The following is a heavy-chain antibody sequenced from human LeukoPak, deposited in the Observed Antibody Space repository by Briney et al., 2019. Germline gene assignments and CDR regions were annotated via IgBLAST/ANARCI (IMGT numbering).Heavy chain of an antibody. CDR1: GYTFTSNY. CDR3: ARSRSKVNYGSGSMAFDI. CDR2: INPSGGST. D-gene: IGHD3-10*01. Sequence: ASVKVSCKASGYTFTSNYMHWVRHAHGQGHEWMGIINPSGGSTSYAQKFQGRVTMTRDTSTSTVYMELSSLRSEDTAVYYCARSRSKVNYGSGSMAFDIWGQGTMVTVSS. J-gene: IGHJ3*02. V-gene: IGHV1-46*01.